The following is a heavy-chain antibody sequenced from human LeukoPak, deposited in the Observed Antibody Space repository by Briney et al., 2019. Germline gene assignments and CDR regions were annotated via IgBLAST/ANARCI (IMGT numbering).Heavy chain of an antibody. CDR3: ARASDDCSSTSCYPGAFDI. V-gene: IGHV3-20*04. J-gene: IGHJ3*02. D-gene: IGHD2-2*01. CDR1: GFTFDDYG. Sequence: PGGSLRLSCAASGFTFDDYGMSWVRQAPGKGLEWVSGINWIGGSTGYADSVKGRFTISRDNAKNSLYLQMNSLRAEDTALYYCARASDDCSSTSCYPGAFDIWGQGTMVTVSS. CDR2: INWIGGST.